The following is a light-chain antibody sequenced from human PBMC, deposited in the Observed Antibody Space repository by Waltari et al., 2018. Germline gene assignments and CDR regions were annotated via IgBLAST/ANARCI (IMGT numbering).Light chain of an antibody. CDR1: QSISRY. V-gene: IGKV1-39*01. CDR3: QQSYSTPMYT. CDR2: AAS. J-gene: IGKJ2*01. Sequence: DIQMTQSPSSLSASVGDRVTITCRASQSISRYLYWYQQKPGKAPKLLIYAASSLQSGFPSRFSCSGSGTDFTLTLSSLQAEDVATYFCQQSYSTPMYTFGQGTKLEIK.